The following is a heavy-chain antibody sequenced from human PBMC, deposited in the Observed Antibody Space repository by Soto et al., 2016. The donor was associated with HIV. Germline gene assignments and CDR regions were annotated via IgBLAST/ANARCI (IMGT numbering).Heavy chain of an antibody. CDR2: FDREDGET. Sequence: QVQLVQSGAEVKKPGASVKVSCKVSGYTLTELSIHWVRQAPGKGLEWMGGFDREDGETIYAQNFQGRVIMTEDTSSDTAYMELRSLTSEDTAFYYCATSSGTYYPYFDYWGHGTLVTV. J-gene: IGHJ4*01. D-gene: IGHD1-26*01. CDR3: ATSSGTYYPYFDY. CDR1: GYTLTELS. V-gene: IGHV1-24*01.